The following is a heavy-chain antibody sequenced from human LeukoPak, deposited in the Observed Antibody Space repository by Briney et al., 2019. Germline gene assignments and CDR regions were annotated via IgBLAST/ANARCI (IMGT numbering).Heavy chain of an antibody. J-gene: IGHJ6*03. CDR1: GFTFSNYG. D-gene: IGHD3-3*01. Sequence: GGSLRLSCAASGFTFSNYGMHWVRQAPGKGLEWVGFIRYNGSIKYYADSVKGRFTISRDNSKNTLYLQMNSLRAEDTAVYYCARYYDFWSGYYMAYYYMDVWGKGTTVTVSS. V-gene: IGHV3-30*02. CDR3: ARYYDFWSGYYMAYYYMDV. CDR2: IRYNGSIK.